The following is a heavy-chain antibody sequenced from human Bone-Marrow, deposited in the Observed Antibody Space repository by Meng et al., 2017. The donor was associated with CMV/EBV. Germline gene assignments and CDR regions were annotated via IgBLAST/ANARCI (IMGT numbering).Heavy chain of an antibody. CDR2: ISSSGSTI. Sequence: RGSLRLSCAASGFTFSSYEMNWVRQAPGKGLEWVSYISSSGSTIYYADSVKGRFTISRDNAKNSLYLQMNSLRAEDTAVYYCARTLRHSNYGYYYGMDVWGQGTTVTVSS. J-gene: IGHJ6*02. D-gene: IGHD4-11*01. CDR3: ARTLRHSNYGYYYGMDV. V-gene: IGHV3-48*03. CDR1: GFTFSSYE.